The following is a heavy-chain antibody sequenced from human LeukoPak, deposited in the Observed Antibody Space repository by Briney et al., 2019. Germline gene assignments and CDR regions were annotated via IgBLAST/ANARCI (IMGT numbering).Heavy chain of an antibody. CDR2: IYTSGST. V-gene: IGHV4-4*07. CDR1: GGSISSYY. Sequence: SETLSLTCTVSGGSISSYYWSWIRQPAGKGLEWIGRIYTSGSTNYSPSLKSRVTMSVDTSKNQFSLKLSSVTAADTAVYYCARDRWELRALDAFDIWGQGTMVTVSS. J-gene: IGHJ3*02. D-gene: IGHD1-26*01. CDR3: ARDRWELRALDAFDI.